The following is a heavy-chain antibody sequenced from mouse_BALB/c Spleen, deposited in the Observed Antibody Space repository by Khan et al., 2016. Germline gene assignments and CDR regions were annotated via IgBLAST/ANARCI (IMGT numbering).Heavy chain of an antibody. J-gene: IGHJ3*01. V-gene: IGHV9-2-1*01. CDR1: GYTFTDYS. Sequence: QIQLVQSGPELKKPGETVKISCKASGYTFTDYSIHWVKQAPGKGLKWMGWINTETGEPTYADDFKGRFAFSLETSASTAYLQINNLKNEDTATXFCASPWLRRAWLAYWGQGTLVTVSA. D-gene: IGHD2-2*01. CDR2: INTETGEP. CDR3: ASPWLRRAWLAY.